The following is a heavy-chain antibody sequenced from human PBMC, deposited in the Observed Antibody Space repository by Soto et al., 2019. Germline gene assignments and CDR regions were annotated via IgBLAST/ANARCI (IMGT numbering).Heavy chain of an antibody. CDR1: GFTFGSYG. J-gene: IGHJ6*02. CDR3: ARDRLVPYGYGMDV. D-gene: IGHD2-2*01. Sequence: QMQLVESGGGVVQPGRSLRLSCAASGFTFGSYGIHWVRQAPGKGLEWVALIWFDGSKKYYVDSVKVRFAVSRDNSKNTLYLQMNSLRVEDTAVYYCARDRLVPYGYGMDVWGQGTTVTVSS. CDR2: IWFDGSKK. V-gene: IGHV3-33*01.